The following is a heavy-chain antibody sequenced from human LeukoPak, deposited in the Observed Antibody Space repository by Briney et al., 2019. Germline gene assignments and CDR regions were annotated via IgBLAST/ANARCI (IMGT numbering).Heavy chain of an antibody. Sequence: ASVKVSCKASGYTVTSYGISWVRQAPGQGLEWMGWISAYNGNTNYAQKLQGRVTMTTDTSTSTAYMELRSLRSDDTAVYYCARDGKYYYGSGSYSFDYWGQGTLVTVSS. J-gene: IGHJ4*02. D-gene: IGHD3-10*01. CDR2: ISAYNGNT. CDR3: ARDGKYYYGSGSYSFDY. CDR1: GYTVTSYG. V-gene: IGHV1-18*04.